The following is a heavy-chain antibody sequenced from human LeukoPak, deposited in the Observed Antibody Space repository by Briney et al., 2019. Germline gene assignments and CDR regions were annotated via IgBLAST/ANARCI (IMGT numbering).Heavy chain of an antibody. J-gene: IGHJ5*01. D-gene: IGHD3-22*01. CDR2: ISGCGSNT. V-gene: IGHV3-23*01. CDR1: GFTFSSYA. CDR3: AKPLYYDSSGRSNWFDS. Sequence: SGGSLRLSCAASGFTFSSYAMSWVRQAPGKGLEWVSAISGCGSNTSYADSVKGRFTISRDNSKNTLYLQMNSLRAEDTAVYYCAKPLYYDSSGRSNWFDSWGQGTLVTVSS.